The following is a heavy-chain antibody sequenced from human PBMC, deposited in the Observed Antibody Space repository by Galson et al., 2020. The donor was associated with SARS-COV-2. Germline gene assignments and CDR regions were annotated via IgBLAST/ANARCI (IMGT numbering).Heavy chain of an antibody. D-gene: IGHD3-16*01. J-gene: IGHJ4*02. Sequence: GGSLRLSCAASGFTFSDHYMSWIRQAPGKGLEWLSFVDSGGTTIYSADSVKGRFTISRDNAKNSLYLQMNSLRAEDTAVYYCARDCLAGAIDCWGQGTLVTVSS. CDR3: ARDCLAGAIDC. V-gene: IGHV3-11*01. CDR2: VDSGGTTI. CDR1: GFTFSDHY.